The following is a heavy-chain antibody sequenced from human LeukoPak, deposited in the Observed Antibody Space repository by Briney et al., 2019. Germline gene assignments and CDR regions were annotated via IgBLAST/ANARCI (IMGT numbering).Heavy chain of an antibody. Sequence: SETLSLTCAVYGGSFSGYYWSWIRQPPGKGLEWIGEINHSGSTNYNPSLKSRVTISVDTSKNQFSPKLSSVTAADTAVYYCARGRYSYGDAVDFDYWGQGTLVTVSS. CDR2: INHSGST. CDR1: GGSFSGYY. D-gene: IGHD5-18*01. CDR3: ARGRYSYGDAVDFDY. V-gene: IGHV4-34*01. J-gene: IGHJ4*02.